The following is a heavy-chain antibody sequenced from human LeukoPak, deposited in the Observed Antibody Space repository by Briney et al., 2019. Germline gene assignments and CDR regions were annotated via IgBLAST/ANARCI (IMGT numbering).Heavy chain of an antibody. J-gene: IGHJ4*02. CDR1: GFTLSSYW. Sequence: GGSLRLSCAASGFTLSSYWMSWVRQAPGKGLEWVANIKQDGSEKYYVDSVKGRFTVSRDNAKNSLYLQMNSLRAEDTAVYYCARSGSGSYSFNEFDYWGQGTLVTVSS. CDR3: ARSGSGSYSFNEFDY. D-gene: IGHD3-10*01. CDR2: IKQDGSEK. V-gene: IGHV3-7*01.